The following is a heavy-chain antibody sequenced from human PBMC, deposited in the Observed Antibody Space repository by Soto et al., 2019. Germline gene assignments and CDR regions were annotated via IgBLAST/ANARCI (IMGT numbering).Heavy chain of an antibody. J-gene: IGHJ4*02. CDR2: IGPSHNDI. Sequence: GGSLRLSCAASGFTFSSYSMNWVRQAPGKGPEWISYIGPSHNDIGYAASVKGRFTISRDNSKNTLYLQMNSLRTEDTAIYYCASFWDTVTATAFDFWGQGTLVTVSS. D-gene: IGHD5-18*01. CDR3: ASFWDTVTATAFDF. V-gene: IGHV3-21*05. CDR1: GFTFSSYS.